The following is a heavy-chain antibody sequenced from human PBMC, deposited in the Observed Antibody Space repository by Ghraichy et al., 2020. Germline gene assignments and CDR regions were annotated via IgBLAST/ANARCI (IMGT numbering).Heavy chain of an antibody. Sequence: GESLNISCAASGFTFSSYAMSWVRQAPGKGLEWVSAISGSGGSTYYADSVKGRFTISRDNSKNTLYLQMNSLRAEDTALYYCATLLTFDYWGQGTLVTVSS. D-gene: IGHD2-21*02. J-gene: IGHJ4*02. CDR2: ISGSGGST. V-gene: IGHV3-23*01. CDR3: ATLLTFDY. CDR1: GFTFSSYA.